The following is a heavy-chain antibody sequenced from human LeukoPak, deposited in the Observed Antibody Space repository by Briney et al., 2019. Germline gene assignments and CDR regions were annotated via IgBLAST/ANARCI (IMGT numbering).Heavy chain of an antibody. Sequence: GSLRLSCVASGFTFNSYGLNWVRQAPGKGLEWVGEVNNSGSTNYNPSLESRVTVLVDTSKNQFSLKLNSVTAADTAVYYCARGRQGHYWSQGTLVTVSS. CDR2: VNNSGST. J-gene: IGHJ4*02. V-gene: IGHV4-34*01. CDR3: ARGRQGHY. CDR1: GFTFNSYG.